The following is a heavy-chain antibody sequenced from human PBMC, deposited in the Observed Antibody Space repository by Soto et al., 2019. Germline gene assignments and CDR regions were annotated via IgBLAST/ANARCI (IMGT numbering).Heavy chain of an antibody. CDR2: ISGSGGST. CDR1: GFTFSSYA. D-gene: IGHD5-12*01. J-gene: IGHJ4*02. CDR3: AKDGGYSGYEWIDY. Sequence: EVQLLESGGGLVQPGGSLRLSCAASGFTFSSYAMSWVCQAPGKGLEWVSAISGSGGSTYYADSVKGRFTISRDNSKNTLYLQMNSLRAEDTAVYYCAKDGGYSGYEWIDYWGQGTLVTVSS. V-gene: IGHV3-23*01.